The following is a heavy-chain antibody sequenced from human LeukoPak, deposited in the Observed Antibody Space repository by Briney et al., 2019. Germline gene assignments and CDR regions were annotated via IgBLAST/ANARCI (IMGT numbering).Heavy chain of an antibody. CDR1: RFTFSSYS. CDR2: ISSGGSTI. J-gene: IGHJ4*02. D-gene: IGHD4-17*01. Sequence: GESLRLSCAASRFTFSSYSLNWVRQAPGKGLEWVSYISSGGSTIYYADSVKGRFTISRDNAGNSLYLQMDSLRDEDTAVYYCARDGYGDYLFDYWGQGTLVTVSS. CDR3: ARDGYGDYLFDY. V-gene: IGHV3-48*02.